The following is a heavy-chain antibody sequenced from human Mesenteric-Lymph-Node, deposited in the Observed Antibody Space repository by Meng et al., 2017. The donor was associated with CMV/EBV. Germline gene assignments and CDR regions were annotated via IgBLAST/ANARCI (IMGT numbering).Heavy chain of an antibody. CDR1: GFTFSSYA. CDR2: IYSGGSST. J-gene: IGHJ6*02. D-gene: IGHD3-10*01. CDR3: AKDYIRGYYYGMDV. Sequence: GESLKISCAASGFTFSSYAMSWVRQAPGKGLEWVSVIYSGGSSTYYADSVKGRFTISRDNSKITLYLQMNSLRAEDTAVYYCAKDYIRGYYYGMDVWGQGTTVTVSS. V-gene: IGHV3-23*03.